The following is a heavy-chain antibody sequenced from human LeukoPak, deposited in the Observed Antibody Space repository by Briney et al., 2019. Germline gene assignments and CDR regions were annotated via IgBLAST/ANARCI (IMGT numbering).Heavy chain of an antibody. CDR1: GFTFNSYA. V-gene: IGHV3-23*01. Sequence: GGSLRLSCAASGFTFNSYAMSWVRQAPGKGLEWVSAISASGGTTYYANSVKGRFTISRDNAKNTLYLQMNSLRAEDTAVYYCARDSRGGYWGQGTLVTVSS. CDR3: ARDSRGGY. D-gene: IGHD3-16*01. J-gene: IGHJ4*02. CDR2: ISASGGTT.